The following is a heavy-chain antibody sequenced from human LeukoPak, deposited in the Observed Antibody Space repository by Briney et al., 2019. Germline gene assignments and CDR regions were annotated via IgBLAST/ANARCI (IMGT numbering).Heavy chain of an antibody. CDR2: TWYDGSYK. D-gene: IGHD2-8*01. J-gene: IGHJ6*02. CDR3: ARGPYCTNGVCHYYGMDV. Sequence: GGSLRLSCAASGFTFSTYGMHWVRQAPGKRLEWVAVTWYDGSYKYYGDSVKGRFTISRDNSKNTLYLQMASLRVEDTAVYYCARGPYCTNGVCHYYGMDVWGQGTTVTVSS. CDR1: GFTFSTYG. V-gene: IGHV3-33*01.